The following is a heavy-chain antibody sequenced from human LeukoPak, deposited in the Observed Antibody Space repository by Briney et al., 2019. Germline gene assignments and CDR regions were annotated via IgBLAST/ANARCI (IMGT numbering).Heavy chain of an antibody. J-gene: IGHJ5*02. CDR3: ARTGADIVVVVAATCWFDP. D-gene: IGHD2-15*01. V-gene: IGHV4-34*01. CDR2: INHSGST. CDR1: GGSFSGYY. Sequence: SETLSLTCAVYGGSFSGYYWSWIRQPPGKGLEWIGEINHSGSTNYNPSLKSRVTISVDTSKNQFSLKLSSVTAADTAVYYCARTGADIVVVVAATCWFDPWGQGTLVTVSS.